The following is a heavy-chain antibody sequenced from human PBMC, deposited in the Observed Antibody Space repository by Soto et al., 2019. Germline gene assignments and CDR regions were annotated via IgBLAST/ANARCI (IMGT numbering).Heavy chain of an antibody. CDR1: GFTFSSYG. D-gene: IGHD2-21*02. J-gene: IGHJ4*02. CDR2: ISYDGSNK. Sequence: QVQLVESGGGVVQPGRSLRLSCAASGFTFSSYGMHWVRQAPGKGLEWVAVISYDGSNKYYADSVKGRFTISRDNSKNTLYLQMNSLRAEDTAVYYCAKTGVVTAARFDYWGQGTLVTVSS. V-gene: IGHV3-30*18. CDR3: AKTGVVTAARFDY.